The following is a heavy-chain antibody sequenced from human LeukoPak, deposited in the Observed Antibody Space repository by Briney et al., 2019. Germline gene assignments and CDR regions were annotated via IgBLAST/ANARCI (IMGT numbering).Heavy chain of an antibody. CDR2: IRSKAYGGTT. D-gene: IGHD2-2*02. CDR1: GFTFGDYA. CDR3: TRFREVVPAAITGWFDP. J-gene: IGHJ5*02. V-gene: IGHV3-49*04. Sequence: GRSLRLSCTASGFTFGDYAMSWVRQAPGKGLEWVGFIRSKAYGGTTEYAAPVKGRFTISRDDSKSIAYLQMNSLKTEDTAVYYCTRFREVVPAAITGWFDPWGQGTLVTVSS.